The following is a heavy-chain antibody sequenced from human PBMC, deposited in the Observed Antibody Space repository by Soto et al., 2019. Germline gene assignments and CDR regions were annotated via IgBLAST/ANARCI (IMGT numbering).Heavy chain of an antibody. CDR3: AREHIVVVTAFDY. V-gene: IGHV3-33*01. CDR2: IWYDGSNK. D-gene: IGHD2-21*02. J-gene: IGHJ4*02. CDR1: GFTFSSYG. Sequence: VQLVESGGGVVQPGRSLRLSCAASGFTFSSYGMHWVRQAPGKGLEWVAVIWYDGSNKYYADSVKGRFTISRDNSKNTLYLQMNSLRAEDTAVYYCAREHIVVVTAFDYWGQGTLVTVSS.